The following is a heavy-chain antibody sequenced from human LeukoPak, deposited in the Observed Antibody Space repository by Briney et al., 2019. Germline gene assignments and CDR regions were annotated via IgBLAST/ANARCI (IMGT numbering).Heavy chain of an antibody. CDR2: INPNGGGT. Sequence: GASVKVSCKASGYTFTDYYMHWVRQAPGQGLEWMGWINPNGGGTHYAQKFQGRVTMTRDTSINTAYMELSSLRSDDTAIYYCARGGKSELGACDYWGQGTLVTVPS. CDR3: ARGGKSELGACDY. D-gene: IGHD3-16*01. J-gene: IGHJ4*02. V-gene: IGHV1-2*02. CDR1: GYTFTDYY.